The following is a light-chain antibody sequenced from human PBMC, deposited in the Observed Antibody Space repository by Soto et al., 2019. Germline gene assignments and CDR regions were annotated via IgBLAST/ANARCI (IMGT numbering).Light chain of an antibody. CDR3: QHYNSYSEA. V-gene: IGKV1-5*03. CDR2: KAS. CDR1: QSISSW. J-gene: IGKJ1*01. Sequence: DIQMTQSPSTLSASIGDRLTITCRPSQSISSWLAWYQQTPGKAPKLLIYKASTLKSGVPSRFSGSGSGTEFTLTISSLQPDDFATYYCQHYNSYSEAFGQGTKVDI.